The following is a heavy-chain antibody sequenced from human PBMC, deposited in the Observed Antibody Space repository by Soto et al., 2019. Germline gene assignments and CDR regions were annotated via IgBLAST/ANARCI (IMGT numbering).Heavy chain of an antibody. CDR2: ISGRGGST. CDR3: AKSRGDSWTTYYFDY. J-gene: IGHJ4*02. V-gene: IGHV3-23*01. Sequence: EVQLLESGGGLVQPGGSLKLSCAASGFTFSRNCMSWVRQAPGKGLEWVSGISGRGGSTYYANSVKGRFTISRDNSENMLYLQIYSLRAEDTAVYFGAKSRGDSWTTYYFDYWGQGTLITVSS. D-gene: IGHD4-4*01. CDR1: GFTFSRNC.